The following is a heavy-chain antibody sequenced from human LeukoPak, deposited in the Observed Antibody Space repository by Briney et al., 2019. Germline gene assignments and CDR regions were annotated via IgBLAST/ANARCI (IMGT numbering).Heavy chain of an antibody. Sequence: SETLSLTCTVSGGSISSSSYYWGWIRQPPGKGLEWIGSIYYSGSTYYNPSLKSRVTISVDTSKNQFSLKLSSVTAADTAVYYCARDGLGYCSSTSCSGNNWFDPWGQGTLVTVSS. V-gene: IGHV4-39*02. CDR1: GGSISSSSYY. J-gene: IGHJ5*02. CDR3: ARDGLGYCSSTSCSGNNWFDP. CDR2: IYYSGST. D-gene: IGHD2-2*01.